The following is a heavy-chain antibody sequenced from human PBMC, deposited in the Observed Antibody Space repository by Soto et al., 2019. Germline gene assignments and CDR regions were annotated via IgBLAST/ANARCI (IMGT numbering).Heavy chain of an antibody. J-gene: IGHJ4*02. D-gene: IGHD5-18*01. CDR2: IYHSGST. CDR3: AGVAAMVPDY. CDR1: GGSISSGGYS. V-gene: IGHV4-30-2*01. Sequence: PSETLSLTCAVSGGSISSGGYSWSWIRQPPGKGLEWIGYIYHSGSTYYNPSLKSRVTISVDRSKNQFSLKLSSVTAADTAVYYCAGVAAMVPDYWGQGTLVTVYS.